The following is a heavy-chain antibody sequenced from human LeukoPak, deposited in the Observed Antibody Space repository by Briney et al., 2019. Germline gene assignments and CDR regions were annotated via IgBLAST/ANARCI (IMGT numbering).Heavy chain of an antibody. D-gene: IGHD2-2*01. Sequence: KNGESLKISCKGSGYSFTTYWIAWVRQLPGKGLEWMGIIYPGDSDTRYSPSFQGQVTISVDKSVSAAYLQWSSLKASDTAMYYYASPPTRECSSISCPLSYWGQGTLVTVSS. CDR1: GYSFTTYW. CDR2: IYPGDSDT. CDR3: ASPPTRECSSISCPLSY. V-gene: IGHV5-51*01. J-gene: IGHJ4*02.